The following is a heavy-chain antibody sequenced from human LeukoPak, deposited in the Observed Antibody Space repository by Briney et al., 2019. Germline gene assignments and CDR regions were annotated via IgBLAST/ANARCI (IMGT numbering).Heavy chain of an antibody. J-gene: IGHJ4*02. D-gene: IGHD6-13*01. CDR3: ARVGALSSSWLLY. CDR1: GFTFSSYS. Sequence: GGSLRLSCAASGFTFSSYSMNWVRQAPGKGLEWVSSISSRSDYIFYADSMKGRFTISRDNAKNSLYLQMNSLRAEDMAVYYCARVGALSSSWLLYWGQGILVTVSS. V-gene: IGHV3-21*01. CDR2: ISSRSDYI.